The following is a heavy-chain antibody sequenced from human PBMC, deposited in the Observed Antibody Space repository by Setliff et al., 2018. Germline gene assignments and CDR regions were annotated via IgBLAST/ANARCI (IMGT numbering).Heavy chain of an antibody. J-gene: IGHJ4*02. D-gene: IGHD1-26*01. Sequence: SETLSLTCAVYGGSFSGYYWSWIRQPPGKGLEWIGEINHSGSTNYNPSLKSRVTISVDTSKNQFSLKLSSVTAADTAVYYCNSGSYVFDYWGQGTQVTVPQ. CDR3: NSGSYVFDY. CDR1: GGSFSGYY. CDR2: INHSGST. V-gene: IGHV4-34*01.